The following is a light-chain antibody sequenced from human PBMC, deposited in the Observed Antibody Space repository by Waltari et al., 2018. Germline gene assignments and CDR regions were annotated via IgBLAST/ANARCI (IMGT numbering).Light chain of an antibody. J-gene: IGLJ3*02. V-gene: IGLV2-23*01. Sequence: QSALPQPASVSASPGQSITISCPGTSSDVGSHDLVSWYQQFPGKAPKLIIYDGNKRPSRVSNRFSGFQSGNTATLTISGLQAEDEADYYCCSDEGDNTWVFGGGTKVTVL. CDR3: CSDEGDNTWV. CDR2: DGN. CDR1: SSDVGSHDL.